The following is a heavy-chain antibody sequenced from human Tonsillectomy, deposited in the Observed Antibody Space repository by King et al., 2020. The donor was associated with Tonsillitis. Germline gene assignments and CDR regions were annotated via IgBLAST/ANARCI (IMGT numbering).Heavy chain of an antibody. Sequence: QLVQSGAEVKKPGESLKISCKGSGYSFTSYWIGWVRQMPGKGLEWMGIIYPDDSDTRYSPSFQGHVTISADKSISTAYLPWSSLKASDTAMYYCARHYCTNGICLSFDYWGQGTLVTVSS. J-gene: IGHJ4*02. CDR2: IYPDDSDT. CDR1: GYSFTSYW. V-gene: IGHV5-51*01. CDR3: ARHYCTNGICLSFDY. D-gene: IGHD2-8*01.